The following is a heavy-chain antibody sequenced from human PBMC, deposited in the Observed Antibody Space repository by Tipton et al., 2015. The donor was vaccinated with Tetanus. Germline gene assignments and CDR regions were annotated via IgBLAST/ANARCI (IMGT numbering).Heavy chain of an antibody. Sequence: TLSLTCTVSDESISSSSYYWGWIRHHPGRGLEWLAYTSPSGRTNSNYSLKSRITISQDMSKNQFSLRLASVTAADTAVYYCARANYEFPKKGPFDSWGQGALVIVSS. D-gene: IGHD3-3*01. V-gene: IGHV4-61*05. CDR1: DESISSSSYY. CDR2: TSPSGRT. CDR3: ARANYEFPKKGPFDS. J-gene: IGHJ4*02.